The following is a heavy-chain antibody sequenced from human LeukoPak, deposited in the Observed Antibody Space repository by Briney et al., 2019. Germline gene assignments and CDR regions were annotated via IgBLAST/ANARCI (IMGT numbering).Heavy chain of an antibody. CDR3: ATTYYYDSSGYSPPDY. V-gene: IGHV3-23*01. J-gene: IGHJ4*02. Sequence: GGSLRLSCAASGFTFSSYGMSWVRQAPGKGLEWGSAISGSGGSTYYADSVKGRFTISRDNSKNTLYLQMNSLRAEDTAVYYCATTYYYDSSGYSPPDYWGQGTLVTVSS. CDR2: ISGSGGST. CDR1: GFTFSSYG. D-gene: IGHD3-22*01.